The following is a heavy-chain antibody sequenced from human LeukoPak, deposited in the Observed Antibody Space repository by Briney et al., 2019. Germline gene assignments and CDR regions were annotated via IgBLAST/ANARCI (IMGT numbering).Heavy chain of an antibody. V-gene: IGHV4-61*01. Sequence: PSETLSLTCTVSGDSVSSGSYYWSWIRQPPGKGLEWIGYIYYSGSTNYNPSLKSRVTISVDTSKNQFSLKLSPVTAADTAVYYCARDERWNWFDPWGQGTLVTVSS. CDR1: GDSVSSGSYY. D-gene: IGHD2-15*01. CDR2: IYYSGST. J-gene: IGHJ5*02. CDR3: ARDERWNWFDP.